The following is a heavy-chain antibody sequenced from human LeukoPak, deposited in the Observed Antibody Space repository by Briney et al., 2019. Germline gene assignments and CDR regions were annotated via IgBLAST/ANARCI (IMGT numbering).Heavy chain of an antibody. CDR2: INTDGSSA. J-gene: IGHJ3*02. CDR1: GFTFTTYW. Sequence: GGSLRLSCAASGFTFTTYWMHWVRQAPGKGLVWVSRINTDGSSASYADSVKGRFTISRDTAKSTLYLQMNSLRAEDTAVYYCARGDYAFDIWGQGTMVTVSS. V-gene: IGHV3-74*01. D-gene: IGHD2-21*01. CDR3: ARGDYAFDI.